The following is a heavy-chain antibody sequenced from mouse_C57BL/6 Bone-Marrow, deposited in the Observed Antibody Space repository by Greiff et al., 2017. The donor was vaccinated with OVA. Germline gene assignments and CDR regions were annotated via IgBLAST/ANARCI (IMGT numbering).Heavy chain of an antibody. D-gene: IGHD1-1*01. J-gene: IGHJ3*01. V-gene: IGHV1-62-2*01. CDR3: ANIYYYGSSYVPFAY. CDR2: FYPGSGSI. Sequence: QVQLQQSGAELVKPGASVKLSCKASGYTFTEYTIHWVKQRSGQGLEWIGWFYPGSGSIKYNEKFKDKATLTADKSSSTVYMELSRLTSEDSAVYYCANIYYYGSSYVPFAYWGQGTLVTVSA. CDR1: GYTFTEYT.